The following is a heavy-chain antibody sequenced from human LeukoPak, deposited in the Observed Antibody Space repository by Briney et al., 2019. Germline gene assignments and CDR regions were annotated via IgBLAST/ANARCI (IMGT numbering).Heavy chain of an antibody. CDR1: GFTFSSYA. CDR2: ISYDGSNK. CDR3: ARDRLAIFDY. J-gene: IGHJ4*02. V-gene: IGHV3-30-3*01. Sequence: GGSLRLSCTASGFTFSSYAMHWVRQAPGKGLEWVAVISYDGSNKYYADSVKGRFTISRDNSKNTLYLQMNSLRAEDTAVYYCARDRLAIFDYWGQGTLVTVSS.